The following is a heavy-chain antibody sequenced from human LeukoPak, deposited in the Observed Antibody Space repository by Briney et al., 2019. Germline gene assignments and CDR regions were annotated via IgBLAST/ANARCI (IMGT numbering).Heavy chain of an antibody. V-gene: IGHV4-59*01. J-gene: IGHJ3*02. Sequence: PSETLSLTCTVSGGSLSSYYWSWIRQPPGKGLEWIGYIDYSGSTNYNPSLKSRVTISVDTSKNQFSLKLSSVTAADTAVYYCARVVRRGYSSGWLAAFDIWGQGTMVTVSS. CDR1: GGSLSSYY. D-gene: IGHD6-19*01. CDR2: IDYSGST. CDR3: ARVVRRGYSSGWLAAFDI.